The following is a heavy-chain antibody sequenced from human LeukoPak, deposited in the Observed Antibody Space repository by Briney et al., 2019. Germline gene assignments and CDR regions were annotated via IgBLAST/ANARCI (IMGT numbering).Heavy chain of an antibody. Sequence: ASVKVSCKASGYTFTSYGISWVRQAPGQGLEWMGWISAYNGNTNYAQKLQGRVTMTTDTSTSIAYMELRSLRSDDTAVYYCARDGGYSYGYYYYYGMDVWGQGTTVTVSS. V-gene: IGHV1-18*01. J-gene: IGHJ6*02. CDR1: GYTFTSYG. D-gene: IGHD5-18*01. CDR2: ISAYNGNT. CDR3: ARDGGYSYGYYYYYGMDV.